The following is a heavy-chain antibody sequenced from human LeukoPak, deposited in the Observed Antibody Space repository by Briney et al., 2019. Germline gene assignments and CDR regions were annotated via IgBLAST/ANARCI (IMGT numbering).Heavy chain of an antibody. D-gene: IGHD6-13*01. CDR2: TNPNSGGT. CDR1: GYTFTGYY. J-gene: IGHJ6*02. CDR3: ARVRIGQQLDKYYYYAMDV. V-gene: IGHV1-2*02. Sequence: ASVKVSCKASGYTFTGYYMHWVRQAPGQGLEWMGWTNPNSGGTNYAQKSQGRVTMTTDTSISTAYMEVSRLRSDDTAVYYCARVRIGQQLDKYYYYAMDVWGQGTTVTVSS.